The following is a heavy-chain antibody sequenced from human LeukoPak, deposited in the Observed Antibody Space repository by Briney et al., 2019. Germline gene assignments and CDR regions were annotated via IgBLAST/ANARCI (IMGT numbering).Heavy chain of an antibody. D-gene: IGHD3-22*01. CDR3: ARSPVSDSSGREPFDI. Sequence: PSETLSLTCAVYGGSFSGYYWSWIRQPPGKGLEWIGEINRSGSTNYNPSLKSRVTISVDTSKNQFSLKLSSVTAADTAVYYCARSPVSDSSGREPFDIWGQGTMVTVSS. V-gene: IGHV4-34*01. CDR2: INRSGST. CDR1: GGSFSGYY. J-gene: IGHJ3*02.